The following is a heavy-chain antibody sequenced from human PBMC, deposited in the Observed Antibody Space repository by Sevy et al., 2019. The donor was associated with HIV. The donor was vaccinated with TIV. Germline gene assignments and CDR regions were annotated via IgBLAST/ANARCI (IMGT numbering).Heavy chain of an antibody. CDR3: ARGPSWAAAGRFDS. J-gene: IGHJ4*01. D-gene: IGHD6-13*01. Sequence: GGSLRLSYAASGFTFSSYWINWVRQAPGEGLEWVANISQGGNQKHYMDSVKGRFTISRDNAENAVYLQMNSLRVEDTAVYYCARGPSWAAAGRFDSWGHGTLVTVSS. CDR2: ISQGGNQK. CDR1: GFTFSSYW. V-gene: IGHV3-7*01.